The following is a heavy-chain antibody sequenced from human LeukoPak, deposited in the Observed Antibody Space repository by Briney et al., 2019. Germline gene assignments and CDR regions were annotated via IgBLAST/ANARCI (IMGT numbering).Heavy chain of an antibody. V-gene: IGHV3-23*01. Sequence: PGGSLRLSCAASGFTFSDYYMSWIRQAPGKGLEWVSAISGSGGSTYYADSVKGRFTISRDNSKNTLYLQMNSLRAEDTAVYYCAKDHSSGGTFDYWGQGTLVTVSS. CDR3: AKDHSSGGTFDY. CDR2: ISGSGGST. D-gene: IGHD1-26*01. CDR1: GFTFSDYY. J-gene: IGHJ4*02.